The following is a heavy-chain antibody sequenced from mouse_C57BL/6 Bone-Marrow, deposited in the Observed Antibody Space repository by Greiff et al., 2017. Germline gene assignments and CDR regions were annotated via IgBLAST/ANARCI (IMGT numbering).Heavy chain of an antibody. Sequence: EVQLQQSGAELVRPGASVKLSCTASGFNIKDDYMHWVKQRPEQGLEWIGWIDPENGDTEYASKFQGKATITADTSSNTAYLQLSSLTSEDTAVYYCTTPSTVVPYYYAMDYWGQGTSVTVSS. CDR2: IDPENGDT. V-gene: IGHV14-4*01. J-gene: IGHJ4*01. D-gene: IGHD2-10*02. CDR3: TTPSTVVPYYYAMDY. CDR1: GFNIKDDY.